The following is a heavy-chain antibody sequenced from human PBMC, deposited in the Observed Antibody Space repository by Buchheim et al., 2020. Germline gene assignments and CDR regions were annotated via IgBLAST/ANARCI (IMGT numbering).Heavy chain of an antibody. CDR1: GLASTSYG. J-gene: IGHJ5*02. CDR3: AKHPVKFDT. Sequence: EVRPLQSGGGVVQPGGSLRLSCVISGLASTSYGVSWVRQAPGKGLEWVAGIERGGSTYYPDSVKGRVAIYSDTSKNNLFREMHSLRAEDTAVYFCAKHPVKFDTWGQGTL. CDR2: IERGGST. V-gene: IGHV3-23*01.